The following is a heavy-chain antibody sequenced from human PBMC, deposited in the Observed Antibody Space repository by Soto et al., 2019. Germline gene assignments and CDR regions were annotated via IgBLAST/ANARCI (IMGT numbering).Heavy chain of an antibody. CDR2: IYYTGIT. CDR1: GGSISRDSYY. J-gene: IGHJ5*01. D-gene: IGHD1-1*01. CDR3: ATGTSSWFES. Sequence: QVQLQESGPGLVKPSQTLSLTCSVSGGSISRDSYYWTWIRQHPGKGLEWIGYIYYTGITHYSPSLRTRVTISVDTSNSQFSQTLNSVTAADTAVYDCATGTSSWFESWGQGTLVTVSS. V-gene: IGHV4-31*03.